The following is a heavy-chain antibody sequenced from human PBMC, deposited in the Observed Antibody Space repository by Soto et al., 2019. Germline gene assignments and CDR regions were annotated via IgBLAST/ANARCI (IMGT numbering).Heavy chain of an antibody. CDR2: ISYDGNNK. D-gene: IGHD2-15*01. CDR3: ARAGCDGGSCYTLVGLRYGMDV. CDR1: GFTFSSYA. Sequence: QVQLVESGGGVVQPGRSLRLSCAASGFTFSSYAMHWVRQAPGKGLEWVAVISYDGNNKYYADSVKGRFTISRDNSKNTLYLQMNNLRAEDTAVYYCARAGCDGGSCYTLVGLRYGMDVWGQGTTVTVSS. J-gene: IGHJ6*02. V-gene: IGHV3-30-3*01.